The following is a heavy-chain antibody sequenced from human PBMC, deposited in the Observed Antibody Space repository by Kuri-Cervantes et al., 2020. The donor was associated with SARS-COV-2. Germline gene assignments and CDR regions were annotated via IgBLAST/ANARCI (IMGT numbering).Heavy chain of an antibody. CDR1: GGSISSGSYY. J-gene: IGHJ4*02. CDR2: LYTSGST. D-gene: IGHD6-19*01. Sequence: SETLSLTCTVSGGSISSGSYYWTWIRQPAGKGLEWIGRLYTSGSTNYNPSLKSRVTISADTSKNQFSLNLSSVTAADTAVYHCARGIAVAGAKYFDYWGKGTLVTVSS. CDR3: ARGIAVAGAKYFDY. V-gene: IGHV4-61*02.